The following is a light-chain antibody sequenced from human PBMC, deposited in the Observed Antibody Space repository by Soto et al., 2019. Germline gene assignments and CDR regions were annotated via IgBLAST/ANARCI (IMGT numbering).Light chain of an antibody. CDR2: IYSDGSH. CDR1: SEHSTYA. CDR3: QTWGAGSVV. Sequence: QSVLTQSPSASASLGASVKVTCTLNSEHSTYAIAWHRQQPEKGPRYLMRIYSDGSHVRGDGIPDRFLGSSSGAERHLTISSLQSDDEAKYYCQTWGAGSVVFGGGTKLTVL. J-gene: IGLJ2*01. V-gene: IGLV4-69*01.